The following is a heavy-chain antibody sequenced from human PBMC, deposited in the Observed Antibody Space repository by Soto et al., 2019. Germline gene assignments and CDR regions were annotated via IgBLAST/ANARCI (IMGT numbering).Heavy chain of an antibody. CDR3: ARVLRFLEWLPTYCYYMDV. CDR2: MNPNSGNT. D-gene: IGHD3-3*01. V-gene: IGHV1-8*01. J-gene: IGHJ6*03. Sequence: ASVKVSCKASGYTFTSYDINWVRQATGQGLEWMGWMNPNSGNTGYAQKFQGRVTMTRNTSISTAYMELSSLRSEDTAVYYCARVLRFLEWLPTYCYYMDVWGRGTTVIVSS. CDR1: GYTFTSYD.